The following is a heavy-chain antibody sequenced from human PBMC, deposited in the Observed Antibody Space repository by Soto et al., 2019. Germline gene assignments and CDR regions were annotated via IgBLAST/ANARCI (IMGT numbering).Heavy chain of an antibody. CDR2: IVPLFRTT. D-gene: IGHD6-6*01. J-gene: IGHJ4*02. V-gene: IGHV1-69*06. Sequence: GASVKVSCKTSGGTFSSYAISWVRQAPGQGLEWMGGIVPLFRTTNYAQKFQGRVTITADTSTYTVYMELSGLRSGDTAVYYCARGFLEYSSSSVFDYWGQGTLVTVSS. CDR3: ARGFLEYSSSSVFDY. CDR1: GGTFSSYA.